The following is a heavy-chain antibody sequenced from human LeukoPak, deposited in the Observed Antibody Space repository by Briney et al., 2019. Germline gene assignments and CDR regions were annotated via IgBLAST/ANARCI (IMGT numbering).Heavy chain of an antibody. V-gene: IGHV1-69*04. J-gene: IGHJ4*02. CDR2: IIPIFGIA. Sequence: ASVKVSCKASGGTFSSYAISWVRQAPGQGLEWMGRIIPIFGIANYAQKFQGRVTITADKSMSTAYMELSSLRSEDTAVYYCAGVHDYGDFPFDYWGQGTLVTVSS. CDR3: AGVHDYGDFPFDY. CDR1: GGTFSSYA. D-gene: IGHD4-17*01.